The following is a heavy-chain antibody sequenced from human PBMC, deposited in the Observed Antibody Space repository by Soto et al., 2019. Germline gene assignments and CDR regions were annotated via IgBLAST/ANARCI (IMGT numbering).Heavy chain of an antibody. CDR3: AKDIDGFCTNGVCYTGYFDY. D-gene: IGHD2-8*01. V-gene: IGHV3-9*01. CDR1: GFTFDDYA. CDR2: ISWNSGSI. Sequence: GGSLRLSCAASGFTFDDYAMHWVRQAPGKGLEWVSGISWNSGSIGYADSVKGRFTISRDNAKNSLYLQMNSLRAEDTALYYCAKDIDGFCTNGVCYTGYFDYWGQGTLVTVSS. J-gene: IGHJ4*02.